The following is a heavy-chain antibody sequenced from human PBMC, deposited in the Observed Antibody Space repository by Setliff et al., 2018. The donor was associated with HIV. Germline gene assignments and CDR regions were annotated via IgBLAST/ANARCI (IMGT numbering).Heavy chain of an antibody. D-gene: IGHD4-17*01. V-gene: IGHV7-4-1*01. CDR2: INTETGTP. CDR3: ARYGSDWFFDL. J-gene: IGHJ2*01. Sequence: GASVKVSCKASGYTFTTFGLSWVRQAPGQGLEWMGWINTETGTPMYAQGFTGRFVFSLDTSISTAYLQIDSLNAEDTAVYYCARYGSDWFFDLWGRGTLVT. CDR1: GYTFTTFG.